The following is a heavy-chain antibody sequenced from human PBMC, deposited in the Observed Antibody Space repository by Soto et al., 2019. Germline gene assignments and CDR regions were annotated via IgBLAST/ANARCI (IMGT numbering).Heavy chain of an antibody. D-gene: IGHD1-7*01. CDR3: ARRPEILNWNYVHYYYMDV. CDR1: GYTFTSYD. J-gene: IGHJ6*03. CDR2: MNPNSGNT. Sequence: GAAVKVSCKASGYTFTSYDINWVRQATGQGLEWMGWMNPNSGNTGYAQKFQGRVTMTRNTSISTAYMELSSLRSEDTAVYYCARRPEILNWNYVHYYYMDVWGKGTTVTVSS. V-gene: IGHV1-8*01.